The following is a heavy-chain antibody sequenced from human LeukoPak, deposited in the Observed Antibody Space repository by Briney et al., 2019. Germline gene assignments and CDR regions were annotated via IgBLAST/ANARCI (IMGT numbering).Heavy chain of an antibody. CDR3: AMGFWYEHYFQH. D-gene: IGHD6-13*01. Sequence: SETLSLTCTVSGASLSSYYGSWVRQPPGKGLEWLVYISYSASTTYHPSLKTPITISADTSKTQFSLSLSSVTAADTAVYFCAMGFWYEHYFQHWGQGSLVTVSS. J-gene: IGHJ1*01. CDR1: GASLSSYY. V-gene: IGHV4-59*01. CDR2: ISYSAST.